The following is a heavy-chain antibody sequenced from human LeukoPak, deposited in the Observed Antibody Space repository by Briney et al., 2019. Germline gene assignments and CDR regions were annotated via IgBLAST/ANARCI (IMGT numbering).Heavy chain of an antibody. J-gene: IGHJ4*02. Sequence: GGSLRLSCAASGFTFSSYSMNWVRQAPGKGLEWVSSISSSSSYIYYADSVKGRFTISRDNAKNSLYLQMNSLRAEDTAVYYCASAGLTYYYDSSGYYLYWGQGTLVTVSS. CDR2: ISSSSSYI. D-gene: IGHD3-22*01. CDR3: ASAGLTYYYDSSGYYLY. CDR1: GFTFSSYS. V-gene: IGHV3-21*01.